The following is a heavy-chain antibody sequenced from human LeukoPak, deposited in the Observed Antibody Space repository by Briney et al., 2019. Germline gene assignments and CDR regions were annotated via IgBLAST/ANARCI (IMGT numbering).Heavy chain of an antibody. CDR3: ARSSSSWYAGWFAP. CDR2: IYTSGST. CDR1: GGSISSYY. V-gene: IGHV4-4*07. J-gene: IGHJ5*02. Sequence: SETLSLTCTVSGGSISSYYWSWIRQPAGKGLEWIGRIYTSGSTNYNPSLTSRVTISLDTSKDQFSLTLSSVTAADTAVYYCARSSSSWYAGWFAPWGQGTLVTVSS. D-gene: IGHD6-13*01.